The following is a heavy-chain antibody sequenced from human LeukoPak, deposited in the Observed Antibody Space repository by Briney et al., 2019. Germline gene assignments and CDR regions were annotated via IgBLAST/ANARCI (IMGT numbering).Heavy chain of an antibody. V-gene: IGHV3-11*04. CDR2: ISSSGSTI. CDR1: GFTFSDYY. CDR3: ARDRGYCSSTSCYHTFDY. D-gene: IGHD2-2*01. Sequence: PGRSLRLSCAASGFTFSDYYMSWIRQAPGKGLEWVSYISSSGSTIYYADSVKGRFTISRDNAKNSLYLQMNSLRAEDTAVYYCARDRGYCSSTSCYHTFDYWGQGTLVTVSS. J-gene: IGHJ4*02.